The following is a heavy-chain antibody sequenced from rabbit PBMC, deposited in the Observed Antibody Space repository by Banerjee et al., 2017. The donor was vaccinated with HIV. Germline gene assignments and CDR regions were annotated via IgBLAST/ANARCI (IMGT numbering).Heavy chain of an antibody. Sequence: QSLEESGGDLVKPGASLTLTCTASGLDFSSSYWICWVRQAPGKGLEWIACIYAGSGSAYYASWVNGRFTISKTSSTTVTLQMTSLTAADTATYFCARSIGWLGFEFWGQGTLVTVS. V-gene: IGHV1S40*01. D-gene: IGHD1-1*01. CDR1: GLDFSSSYW. CDR3: ARSIGWLGFEF. J-gene: IGHJ3*01. CDR2: IYAGSGSA.